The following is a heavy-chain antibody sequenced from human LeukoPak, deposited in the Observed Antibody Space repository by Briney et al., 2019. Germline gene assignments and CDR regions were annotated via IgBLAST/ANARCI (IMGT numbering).Heavy chain of an antibody. Sequence: GGSLRLSCAASRFTFSSYNMNWVRQAPGKGLEWVSYISSDSSTIYYADSVKGRFTISRDNAKNSLYLQMNSLRVEDTAVYYCARAGLRFLEWLPPFDYWGQGTLVTVSS. J-gene: IGHJ4*02. V-gene: IGHV3-48*01. D-gene: IGHD3-3*01. CDR3: ARAGLRFLEWLPPFDY. CDR1: RFTFSSYN. CDR2: ISSDSSTI.